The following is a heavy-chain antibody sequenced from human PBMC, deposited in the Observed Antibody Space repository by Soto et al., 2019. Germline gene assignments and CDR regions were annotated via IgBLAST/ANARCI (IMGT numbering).Heavy chain of an antibody. CDR1: GYTFTSYY. D-gene: IGHD3-22*01. CDR3: ARDFYYDSSGYVDDY. J-gene: IGHJ4*02. V-gene: IGHV1-46*01. CDR2: INPSGGST. Sequence: PSVKVSCKASGYTFTSYYMHWVRQAPGQGLEWMGIINPSGGSTSYAQKFQGRVTMTRDTSTSTVYMELSSLRSEDTAVYYCARDFYYDSSGYVDDYWGQGTLVTVSS.